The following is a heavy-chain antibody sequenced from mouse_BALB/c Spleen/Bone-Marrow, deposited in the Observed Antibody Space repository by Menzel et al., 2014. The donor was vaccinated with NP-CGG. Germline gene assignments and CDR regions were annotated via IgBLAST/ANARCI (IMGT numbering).Heavy chain of an antibody. CDR3: ARGDFDFEAWFTY. V-gene: IGHV1-80*01. Sequence: QVQLQQSGAELVRPGSSVKISCKASGYAFSSYWMNWVQQRPGQGLEWIGQIYPGDGYIKYNGKFKGKATLTADKSSGTAYMHVSSLTSEDSAVYFCARGDFDFEAWFTYWGQGTPVTVSA. CDR2: IYPGDGYI. D-gene: IGHD2-4*01. CDR1: GYAFSSYW. J-gene: IGHJ3*01.